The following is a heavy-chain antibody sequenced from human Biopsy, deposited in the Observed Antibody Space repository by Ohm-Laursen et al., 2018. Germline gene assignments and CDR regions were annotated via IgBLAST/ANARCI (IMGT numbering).Heavy chain of an antibody. V-gene: IGHV3-53*01. CDR3: ARSTYYYESSGTRRGLDI. CDR1: GFTVSRNY. CDR2: IDSGGYT. J-gene: IGHJ3*02. D-gene: IGHD3-22*01. Sequence: SLRLSCSASGFTVSRNYMTWVRQAPGKGLEWVSVIDSGGYTHYTDSVKVRFTISRDNSKNTLYLQMNNLSAEDTAVYYCARSTYYYESSGTRRGLDIWGQGTMVTVSS.